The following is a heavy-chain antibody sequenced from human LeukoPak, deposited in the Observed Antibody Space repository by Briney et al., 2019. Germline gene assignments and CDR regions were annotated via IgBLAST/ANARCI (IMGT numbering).Heavy chain of an antibody. V-gene: IGHV4-34*01. Sequence: SETLSLTCAVYGGSFSGYYWSWIRQPPGKGLEWIGEINHSGSINYNPSLKSRVTISVDTSKNQFSLKLSSVTAADTAAYYCARARGYCSGGSCPSYWLYYYYGMDVWGKGTTVTVSS. D-gene: IGHD2-15*01. CDR3: ARARGYCSGGSCPSYWLYYYYGMDV. CDR1: GGSFSGYY. CDR2: INHSGSI. J-gene: IGHJ6*04.